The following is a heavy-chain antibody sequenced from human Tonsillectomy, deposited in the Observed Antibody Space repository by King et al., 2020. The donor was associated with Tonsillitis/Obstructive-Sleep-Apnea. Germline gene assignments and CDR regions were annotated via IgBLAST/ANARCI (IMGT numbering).Heavy chain of an antibody. CDR3: VRPRNEYCSGGSCYACDY. J-gene: IGHJ4*02. CDR2: INCNCGST. CDR1: GFRFDEYG. V-gene: IGHV3-20*01. D-gene: IGHD2-15*01. Sequence: VQLVESGGRVVRPGGSLRLSCAASGFRFDEYGMTWVRQAPGKGLEWVAAINCNCGSTDDVDSVKGRFTISRDNAKNSLYLQMNSLRAEDTAFYHCVRPRNEYCSGGSCYACDYWGQGTRVTVSS.